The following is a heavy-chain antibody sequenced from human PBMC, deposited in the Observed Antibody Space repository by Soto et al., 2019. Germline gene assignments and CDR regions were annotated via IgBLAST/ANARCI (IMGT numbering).Heavy chain of an antibody. Sequence: GGSLRLSCSASGFTFSSYAMHWVRQAPGKGLEYVSAISSNGGSTYYADSVKGRFTISRDNSKNTLYLQMSSLRAEDTAVYYCALLIAAAAHYYYYGMDVWGQGTTVTVSS. J-gene: IGHJ6*02. CDR3: ALLIAAAAHYYYYGMDV. D-gene: IGHD6-13*01. CDR2: ISSNGGST. V-gene: IGHV3-64D*08. CDR1: GFTFSSYA.